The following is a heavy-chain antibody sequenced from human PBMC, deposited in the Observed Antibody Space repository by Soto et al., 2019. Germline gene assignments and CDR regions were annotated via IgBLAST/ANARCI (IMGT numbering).Heavy chain of an antibody. CDR1: GGSFSGYE. CDR3: ARGWSGWRVWLDY. J-gene: IGHJ4*02. CDR2: IDHSGTT. V-gene: IGHV4-34*01. Sequence: QVQLQQWGAGLLKPTETLSLTGAVYGGSFSGYEWSWIRQPSGKGLEWIGEIDHSGTTNYNPSLKSRVTISVDTSKNQFSLKLSSVTAADTAVYYCARGWSGWRVWLDYWGQGTLVTVSS. D-gene: IGHD6-19*01.